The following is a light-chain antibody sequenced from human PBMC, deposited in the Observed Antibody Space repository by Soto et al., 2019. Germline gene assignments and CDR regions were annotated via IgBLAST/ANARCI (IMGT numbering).Light chain of an antibody. CDR2: RNN. J-gene: IGLJ3*02. Sequence: QAVVTQPPSASGTPGQRVTISCSGSSSNIGSNYVYWYQQLPGTAPKLLIYRNNQRPSGVPDRFSGSKSGTSASLAISGLRSKDEADYYCAAWDDSLSALWVFGGGTKVTVL. CDR3: AAWDDSLSALWV. CDR1: SSNIGSNY. V-gene: IGLV1-47*01.